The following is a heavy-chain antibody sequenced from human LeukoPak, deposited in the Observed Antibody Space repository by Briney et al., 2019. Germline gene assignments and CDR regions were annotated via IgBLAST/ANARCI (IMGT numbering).Heavy chain of an antibody. CDR3: ARTDYYDSSGYPY. V-gene: IGHV4-59*01. CDR1: GGSISSYY. CDR2: VYYNGST. Sequence: SETPSLTCTVSGGSISSYYWSWIRQPPGKGLEWIGYVYYNGSTNYNPSLKSRVTISVDTSKNQFSLKLSSVTAADTAVYYCARTDYYDSSGYPYWGQGTLVTVSS. J-gene: IGHJ4*02. D-gene: IGHD3-22*01.